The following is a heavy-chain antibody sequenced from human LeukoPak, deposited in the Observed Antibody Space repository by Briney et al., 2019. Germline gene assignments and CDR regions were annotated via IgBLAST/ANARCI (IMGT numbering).Heavy chain of an antibody. D-gene: IGHD3-10*01. J-gene: IGHJ3*02. V-gene: IGHV4-59*01. Sequence: PSETLSLTCTVSGGSISSYYWSWIRQPPGEGLEWIGYISYSGATSCHPSLKSRVTISEDTSKNQFYLRLSSVTAADTAVYYCATGGYYGSGAFHIWGLGTMVTVSS. CDR2: ISYSGAT. CDR3: ATGGYYGSGAFHI. CDR1: GGSISSYY.